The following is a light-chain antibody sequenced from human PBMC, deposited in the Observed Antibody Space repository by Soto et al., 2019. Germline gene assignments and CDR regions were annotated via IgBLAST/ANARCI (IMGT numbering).Light chain of an antibody. J-gene: IGKJ4*01. CDR1: QSISSW. V-gene: IGKV1-5*03. CDR2: KAS. CDR3: QQYNSYPLT. Sequence: DIQMTQSPSTLSASVGDRVTITCRASQSISSWLAWYQQKPGTAPKFLIYKASSLRSGVPSRFSGSGSGTEFTLTISSLQPDDFATYYCQQYNSYPLTFGGGTKVEIK.